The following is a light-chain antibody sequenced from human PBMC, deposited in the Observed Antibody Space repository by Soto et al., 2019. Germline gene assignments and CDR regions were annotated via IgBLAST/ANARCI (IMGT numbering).Light chain of an antibody. V-gene: IGLV2-11*01. CDR1: SSDVGGYDY. CDR3: YSYAGSSYV. J-gene: IGLJ1*01. CDR2: DVS. Sequence: QSVLTQPRSVSGSPGQSVTISCTGTSSDVGGYDYVSWYQQHPDKAPKLMIYDVSKRPSGVPDRFSDSKSGNTASLTISGLQAEDEADYYCYSYAGSSYVFGTGTKVTVL.